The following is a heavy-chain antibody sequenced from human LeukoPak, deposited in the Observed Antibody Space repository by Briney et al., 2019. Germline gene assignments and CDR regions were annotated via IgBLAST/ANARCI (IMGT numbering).Heavy chain of an antibody. D-gene: IGHD3-10*01. CDR3: ARAWGVRGSRYYYYGMDV. CDR2: INHSGST. Sequence: SETLSLTCAVYGGSFSGYYWSWIRQPPGKGLEWIGEINHSGSTNYNPSLKSRVTISVDTSKNQFSLKLSSVTAADTAVYYCARAWGVRGSRYYYYGMDVWGQGTTVTVSS. CDR1: GGSFSGYY. V-gene: IGHV4-34*01. J-gene: IGHJ6*02.